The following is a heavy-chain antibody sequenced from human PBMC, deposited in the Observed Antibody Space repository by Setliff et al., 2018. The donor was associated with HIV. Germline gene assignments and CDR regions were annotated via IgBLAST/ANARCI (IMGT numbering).Heavy chain of an antibody. CDR2: MTPNNGNT. CDR3: ARVGSYYNFWSGSPYYYGMDV. V-gene: IGHV1-8*01. D-gene: IGHD3-3*01. Sequence: VASVKVSCKASGYTFTNYDINWVRQATGQGLEWMGRMTPNNGNTAYTQKFQGRVTMTSNTSINTAYMELSSLRSEDTAVYYCARVGSYYNFWSGSPYYYGMDVWGQGTTVTVSS. J-gene: IGHJ6*02. CDR1: GYTFTNYD.